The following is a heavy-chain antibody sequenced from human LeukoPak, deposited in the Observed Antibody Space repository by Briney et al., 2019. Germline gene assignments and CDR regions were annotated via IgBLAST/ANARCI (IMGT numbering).Heavy chain of an antibody. V-gene: IGHV3-33*01. Sequence: GGSLRLSCAASGFTFSSYGMHWVRQAPGKGLEWVAVIWYDGSNKYYADSVKGRFTISRDNSKNTLYLQMNSLRAEDTAVYYCARGDYCSGGSCSYYYYYGMDVWGQGTTVTVSS. CDR2: IWYDGSNK. CDR1: GFTFSSYG. D-gene: IGHD2-15*01. CDR3: ARGDYCSGGSCSYYYYYGMDV. J-gene: IGHJ6*02.